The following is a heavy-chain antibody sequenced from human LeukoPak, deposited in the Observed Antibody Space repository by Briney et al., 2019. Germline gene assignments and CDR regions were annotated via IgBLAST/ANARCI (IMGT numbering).Heavy chain of an antibody. CDR2: IYTSGST. Sequence: SETLSLTCTVSGGSISSGSYYWSWIRQPAGKGLEWIGRIYTSGSTNYNPSLKSRVTISVDTSKNQFSLKLSSVTAADTAVYYCARDLWYCSGGSCLPAWGQGTLVTVSS. J-gene: IGHJ1*01. CDR3: ARDLWYCSGGSCLPA. D-gene: IGHD2-15*01. CDR1: GGSISSGSYY. V-gene: IGHV4-61*02.